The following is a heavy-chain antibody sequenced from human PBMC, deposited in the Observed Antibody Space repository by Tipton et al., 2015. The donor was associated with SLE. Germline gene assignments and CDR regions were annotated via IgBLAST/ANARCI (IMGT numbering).Heavy chain of an antibody. V-gene: IGHV3-30-3*01. D-gene: IGHD2-2*01. CDR2: ISYDGSNK. J-gene: IGHJ6*02. CDR3: AREEPPDYCSSTRCPGGMDV. CDR1: GFTFSEYY. Sequence: SLRLSCEGFGFTFSEYYMTWIRQAPGKGLEWVAVISYDGSNKYYADSVKGRFTISRDNSKNTLYLQMNSLRAEDTAVYYCAREEPPDYCSSTRCPGGMDVWGQGTTVTVSS.